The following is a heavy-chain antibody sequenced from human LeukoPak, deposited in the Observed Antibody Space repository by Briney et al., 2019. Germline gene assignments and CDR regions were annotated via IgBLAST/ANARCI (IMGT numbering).Heavy chain of an antibody. Sequence: PSETLSLTCSVSGDSFSRSNYYGGWIRQSPGKGLEWIGSMYFTGSTFYTPSLESRVTISGDTSKNQFSLKLSSVTAADTAVYYCARGGNYYYYYYMDVWGKGTTVTVSS. J-gene: IGHJ6*03. V-gene: IGHV4-39*01. CDR2: MYFTGST. CDR1: GDSFSRSNYY. CDR3: ARGGNYYYYYYMDV.